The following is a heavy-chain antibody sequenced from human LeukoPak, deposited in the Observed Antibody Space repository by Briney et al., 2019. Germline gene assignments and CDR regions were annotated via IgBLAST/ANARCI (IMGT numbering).Heavy chain of an antibody. CDR3: ARGWDSSTLDRYNWFDS. CDR1: GYTFTSYD. V-gene: IGHV1-18*01. CDR2: ISPYNGNT. Sequence: ASVKVSCKASGYTFTSYDINWVRQATGQGLEWMGWISPYNGNTKYAQTLQGRVTVTTDRSTTTAYMELKSLRSDDTAVYYCARGWDSSTLDRYNWFDSWGQGTLVTVSS. J-gene: IGHJ5*01. D-gene: IGHD6-13*01.